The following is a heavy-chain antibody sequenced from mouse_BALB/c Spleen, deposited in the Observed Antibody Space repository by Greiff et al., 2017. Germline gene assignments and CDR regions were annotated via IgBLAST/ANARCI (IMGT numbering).Heavy chain of an antibody. Sequence: VKLVESGPQLVRPGASVKISCKASGYSFTSYWMHWVKQRPGQGLEWIGMIDPSDSETRLNQKFKDKATLTVDKSSSTAYMQLSSPTSEDSAVYYCARGGYYDAMDYWGQGTSVTVSS. V-gene: IGHV1S126*01. CDR1: GYSFTSYW. CDR3: ARGGYYDAMDY. CDR2: IDPSDSET. D-gene: IGHD2-2*01. J-gene: IGHJ4*01.